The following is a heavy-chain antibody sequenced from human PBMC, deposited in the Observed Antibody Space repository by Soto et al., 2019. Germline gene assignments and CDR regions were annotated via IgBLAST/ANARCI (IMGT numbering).Heavy chain of an antibody. CDR2: IYYSGTT. CDR1: GGSISSGDPY. CDR3: ARDEKNSDYYSGMDV. Sequence: SETLSLTCTVSGGSISSGDPYWSWVRQPPGKGLEWIGYIYYSGTTYYNPSLKSRVTFSVDTSKNEFSLKLTSVTAADTAVYYCARDEKNSDYYSGMDVWGQGTTVTVSS. D-gene: IGHD3-10*01. J-gene: IGHJ6*02. V-gene: IGHV4-30-4*01.